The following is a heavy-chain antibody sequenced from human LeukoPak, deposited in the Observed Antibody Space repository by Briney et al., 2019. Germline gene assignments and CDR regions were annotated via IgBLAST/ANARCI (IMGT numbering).Heavy chain of an antibody. CDR2: ISAYNGNT. D-gene: IGHD3-22*01. V-gene: IGHV1-18*01. CDR3: AREGGGGETYYYDSSGYSFDY. Sequence: ASVKVSCKASGYTFTSYGISWVRQAPGQGLEWMGWISAYNGNTNYAQKLQGRVTMTTDTSTSTAYMELRSLRSDDTAVYYCAREGGGGETYYYDSSGYSFDYWGQGTLVTVSS. J-gene: IGHJ4*02. CDR1: GYTFTSYG.